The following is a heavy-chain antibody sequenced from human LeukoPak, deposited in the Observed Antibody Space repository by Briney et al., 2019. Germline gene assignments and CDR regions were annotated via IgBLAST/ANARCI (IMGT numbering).Heavy chain of an antibody. D-gene: IGHD4-17*01. CDR2: IYYSGST. J-gene: IGHJ2*01. V-gene: IGHV4-59*01. Sequence: SDTLSLTCTVSGGSISSYYWSWIRQPPGKGLEWIGYIYYSGSTNYNPSLKSRVTISVDTSKNQFSLKLSSVTAADAAVYYCARDLATVTTNWYFDLWGRGTLVTVSS. CDR1: GGSISSYY. CDR3: ARDLATVTTNWYFDL.